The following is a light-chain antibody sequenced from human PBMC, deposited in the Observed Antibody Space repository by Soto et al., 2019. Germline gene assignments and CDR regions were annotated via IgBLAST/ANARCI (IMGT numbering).Light chain of an antibody. CDR3: QQYDTSSIT. CDR1: QSVTSSY. J-gene: IGKJ5*01. CDR2: GAS. V-gene: IGKV3-20*01. Sequence: VVTPSPATLNVSPGXRAPLSVRASQSVTSSYLAWYQQKPGQAPRLLIFGASNRATGIPDRFSGSGSGTDFTLTISRLEPEDFAVYYCQQYDTSSITFGQGTRLEIK.